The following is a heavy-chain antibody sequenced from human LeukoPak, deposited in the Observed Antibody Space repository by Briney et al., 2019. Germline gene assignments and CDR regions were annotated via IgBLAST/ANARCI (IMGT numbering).Heavy chain of an antibody. J-gene: IGHJ3*02. D-gene: IGHD2-2*01. CDR1: GFTFSSYA. Sequence: QPGRSLRLSCAASGFTFSSYAMHWVRQAPGKGLVWVSRVNADGSSTSYADSVKGRFTISRDTAKDTLYLQMNSLRAEDTAVYYCARDLCSSTSCPGAFDIWGQGTMVTVSS. V-gene: IGHV3-74*01. CDR2: VNADGSST. CDR3: ARDLCSSTSCPGAFDI.